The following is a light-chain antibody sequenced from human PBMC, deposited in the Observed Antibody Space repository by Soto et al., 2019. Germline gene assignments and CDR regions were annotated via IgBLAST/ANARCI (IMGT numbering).Light chain of an antibody. CDR1: QSVSSSY. V-gene: IGKV3-20*01. CDR2: GAS. CDR3: QQYGSSPGFT. Sequence: EIVLTQSPGTLSLSPGERVTLSCRASQSVSSSYLAWYQQKPGQAPRLLIYGASSRATGIPDRFSGSGSGTDFTLTISRLEPEDFALYYCQQYGSSPGFTFGPGTKVDIK. J-gene: IGKJ3*01.